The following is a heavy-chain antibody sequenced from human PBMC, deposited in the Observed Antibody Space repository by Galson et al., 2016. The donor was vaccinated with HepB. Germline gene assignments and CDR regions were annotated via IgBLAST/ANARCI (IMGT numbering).Heavy chain of an antibody. V-gene: IGHV4-30-4*01. J-gene: IGHJ5*02. CDR1: GASIISGDYY. Sequence: TLSLTCNVSGASIISGDYYWSWIRQPPGKGLEWIGYIYYSGSTYYNPSLKSRLTISLDTSKKKLSLNLRSVTAADTAVYFCARVFNGGNSDWFGPWGLGTLVTVSS. D-gene: IGHD4-23*01. CDR2: IYYSGST. CDR3: ARVFNGGNSDWFGP.